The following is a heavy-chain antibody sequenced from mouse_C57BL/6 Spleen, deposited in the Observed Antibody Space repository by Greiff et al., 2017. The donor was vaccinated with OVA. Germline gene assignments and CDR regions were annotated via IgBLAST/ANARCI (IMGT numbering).Heavy chain of an antibody. D-gene: IGHD2-5*01. V-gene: IGHV1-55*01. CDR3: ARKNASYYSNYAFAY. CDR1: GYTFTSYW. Sequence: VQLQQPGAELVKPGASVKMSCKASGYTFTSYWITWVKQRPGQGLEWIGDIYPGSGSTNYNEKFKSKATLTVDTSSSTAYMQLSSLTSEDSAVYYCARKNASYYSNYAFAYWGQGTLVTVSA. CDR2: IYPGSGST. J-gene: IGHJ3*01.